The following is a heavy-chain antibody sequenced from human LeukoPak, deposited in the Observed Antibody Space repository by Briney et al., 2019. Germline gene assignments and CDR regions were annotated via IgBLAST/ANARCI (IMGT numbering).Heavy chain of an antibody. J-gene: IGHJ4*02. CDR1: GGSISSSSYY. Sequence: PSQTLSLTCTVSGGSISSSSYYWGWIRQPPGKGLEWIGSIYYSGSTYYNPSLKSRVTISVDTSKNQFSLKLSSVTAADTAVYYCARPVYSYGTGFDYWGQGTLVTVSS. CDR2: IYYSGST. CDR3: ARPVYSYGTGFDY. D-gene: IGHD5-18*01. V-gene: IGHV4-39*01.